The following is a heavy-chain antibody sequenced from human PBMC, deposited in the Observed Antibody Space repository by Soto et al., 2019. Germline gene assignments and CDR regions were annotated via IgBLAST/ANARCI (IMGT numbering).Heavy chain of an antibody. D-gene: IGHD3-22*01. J-gene: IGHJ4*02. V-gene: IGHV3-23*01. CDR3: AKDRYYYDSSCYSPFHRDY. CDR1: GFTFSTYG. Sequence: EVQLLESGGGLVQPGGSLRLSCAASGFTFSTYGMSWVRQAPGKGLEWVSAISGSGGSTYYADSVKGRFTISRDNSKNTLDLQMNSLRAEDTAVDYCAKDRYYYDSSCYSPFHRDYWGQGTLVSVSS. CDR2: ISGSGGST.